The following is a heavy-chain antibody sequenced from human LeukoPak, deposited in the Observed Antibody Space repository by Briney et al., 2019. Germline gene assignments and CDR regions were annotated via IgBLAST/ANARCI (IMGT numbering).Heavy chain of an antibody. Sequence: SETLSLTCAVYGGSFSVYYWSWIRQPPGKGLEWIGEINHSGSTNYNPSLKSRVTISVDTSKNQLSLKLSSVTAADTAVYYCARDRGLVPVPAAMKYYYYYGMDVWGQGTTVTVSS. CDR1: GGSFSVYY. CDR3: ARDRGLVPVPAAMKYYYYYGMDV. V-gene: IGHV4-34*01. J-gene: IGHJ6*02. CDR2: INHSGST. D-gene: IGHD2-2*01.